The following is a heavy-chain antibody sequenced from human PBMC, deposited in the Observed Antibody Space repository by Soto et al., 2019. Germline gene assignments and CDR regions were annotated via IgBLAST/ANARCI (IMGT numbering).Heavy chain of an antibody. D-gene: IGHD1-26*01. Sequence: QLQLHESGPGLVKPSETLSLTCNVSGDSIGRFYWSWIRQSAGKGLEWIGRVYSTGGVTYNPALKGRVTLSLDRSNNHGSLEMNSVTAADTAVYFCAIDLSGTGLDIWGRGTRVSVSS. CDR3: AIDLSGTGLDI. CDR2: VYSTGGV. J-gene: IGHJ6*02. CDR1: GDSIGRFY. V-gene: IGHV4-4*07.